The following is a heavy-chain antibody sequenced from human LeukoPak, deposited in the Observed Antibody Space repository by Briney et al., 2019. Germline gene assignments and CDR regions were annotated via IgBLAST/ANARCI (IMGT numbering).Heavy chain of an antibody. V-gene: IGHV4-39*07. CDR3: ARGNKWELLSRFDY. D-gene: IGHD1-26*01. Sequence: SETLSLTCTVSGGSISSSSYYWGWIRQPPGKGLEWIGSIYHSGSTNYNPSLKSRVTISVDTSKNRFSLKLSSVTAADTAVYYCARGNKWELLSRFDYWGQGTLVTVSS. J-gene: IGHJ4*02. CDR2: IYHSGST. CDR1: GGSISSSSYY.